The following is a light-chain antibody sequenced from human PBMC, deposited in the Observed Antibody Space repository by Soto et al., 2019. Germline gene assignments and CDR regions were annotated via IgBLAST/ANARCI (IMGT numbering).Light chain of an antibody. V-gene: IGKV3-20*01. CDR1: QSISSSD. Sequence: IVLTQSPGTLSLSPGERATLSCRASQSISSSDLAWYQHRPGQAPRLLIYAASSRATGIPVRFSGSGSGTEFTLTISRLEPEDFAVYYCQQYGSSPLTFGGGTKVDIK. CDR3: QQYGSSPLT. CDR2: AAS. J-gene: IGKJ4*01.